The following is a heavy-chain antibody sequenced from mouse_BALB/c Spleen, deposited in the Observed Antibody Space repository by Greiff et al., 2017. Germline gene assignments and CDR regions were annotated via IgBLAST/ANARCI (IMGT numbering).Heavy chain of an antibody. CDR1: GYTFTSYW. CDR2: IYPSDSYT. J-gene: IGHJ3*01. CDR3: TRGYYGRELGFAY. V-gene: IGHV1-69*02. Sequence: QVQLQQSGAELVRPGASVKLSCKASGYTFTSYWINWVKQRPGQGLEWIGNIYPSDSYTNYNQKFKDKATLTVDKSSSTAYMQLSSPTSEDSAVYYCTRGYYGRELGFAYWGQGTLVTVSA. D-gene: IGHD1-1*01.